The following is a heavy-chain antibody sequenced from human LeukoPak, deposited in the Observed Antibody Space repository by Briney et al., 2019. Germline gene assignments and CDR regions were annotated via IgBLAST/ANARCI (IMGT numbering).Heavy chain of an antibody. J-gene: IGHJ4*02. D-gene: IGHD4-17*01. CDR2: INSDGSST. Sequence: QPGGSLRLSCAVSGFTFSSYWMHWVRQAPGKGLVWVSRINSDGSSTSYADSVKGRFTISRDNAKNTLYLQMNSLRAEDTAVYYCAREDYGDYSEYYFDYWGQGTLVTVSS. CDR1: GFTFSSYW. CDR3: AREDYGDYSEYYFDY. V-gene: IGHV3-74*01.